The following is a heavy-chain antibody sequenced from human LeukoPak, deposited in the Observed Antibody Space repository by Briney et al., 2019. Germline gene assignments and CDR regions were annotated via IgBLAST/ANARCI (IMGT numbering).Heavy chain of an antibody. CDR1: GGSISSGAYY. CDR2: IYYSGST. V-gene: IGHV4-31*03. D-gene: IGHD3-22*01. Sequence: PSETLSLTCTVSGGSISSGAYYCSWIRQHPGKGLEWIGYIYYSGSTYYNPSLKSRVTISVDTSKNQFSLKLSSVTAADKAVYYCARDRGGPYKDDSSGRKLGPWVDYWGQGTLVSVSS. CDR3: ARDRGGPYKDDSSGRKLGPWVDY. J-gene: IGHJ4*02.